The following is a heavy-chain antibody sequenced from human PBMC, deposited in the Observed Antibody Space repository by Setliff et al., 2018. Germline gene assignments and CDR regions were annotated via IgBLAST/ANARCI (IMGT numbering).Heavy chain of an antibody. D-gene: IGHD3-3*01. CDR1: GASISSSSYY. J-gene: IGHJ4*02. CDR3: ARTDDYYNFYAY. V-gene: IGHV4-39*07. CDR2: IFYGGST. Sequence: PSETLSLTCTVSGASISSSSYYWAWIRRPPGRGLELIGSIFYGGSTYYNPSLKSRVTISIDASKNQFSLKLDSVTAADTAVYYCARTDDYYNFYAYWGQGTLVTVSS.